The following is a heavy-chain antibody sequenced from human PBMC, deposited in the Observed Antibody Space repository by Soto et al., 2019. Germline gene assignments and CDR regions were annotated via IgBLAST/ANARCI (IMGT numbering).Heavy chain of an antibody. J-gene: IGHJ5*02. CDR2: MYHSGCF. D-gene: IGHD3-10*01. CDR3: ARTQFYSGSGRYRNLIFGP. CDR1: CGSDGSVGNT. Sequence: PSAHLSLTRAISCGSDGSVGNTWRWIRQPAGWGLEWIGYMYHSGCFLYNPSLKTRLTVSWDMSKNQYSLTLMSITAADTAVYYCARTQFYSGSGRYRNLIFGPWGQGTQVTVS. V-gene: IGHV4-30-2*01.